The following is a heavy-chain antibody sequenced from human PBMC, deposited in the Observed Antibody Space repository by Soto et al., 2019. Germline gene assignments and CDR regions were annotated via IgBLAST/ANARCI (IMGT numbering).Heavy chain of an antibody. CDR1: GCSISSYY. J-gene: IGHJ1*01. CDR2: IYYSGST. CDR3: ARDSYSSSRYSSSYARGSCFHH. D-gene: IGHD6-13*01. V-gene: IGHV4-59*01. Sequence: SETLSLTCTVSGCSISSYYWSWIRQPPGKGLEWIGDIYYSGSTNYNPALKSRVTIAVGTSKIQFSLELSSVTAADTAVYYCARDSYSSSRYSSSYARGSCFHHWGQGTLVTVSS.